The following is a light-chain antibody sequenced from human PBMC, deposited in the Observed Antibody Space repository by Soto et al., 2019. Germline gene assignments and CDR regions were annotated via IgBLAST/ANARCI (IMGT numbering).Light chain of an antibody. CDR2: DVS. CDR1: QRINNW. V-gene: IGKV1-5*01. J-gene: IGKJ2*01. Sequence: DIQMTQSPSTLSASVGDRVTITCRASQRINNWLAWYQQKPGKAPDLLIYDVSRLESGVPSRFSGSGSGTEFTLTISSLQPEDSATYYCQQYDSYSPYTFGQGTSLEI. CDR3: QQYDSYSPYT.